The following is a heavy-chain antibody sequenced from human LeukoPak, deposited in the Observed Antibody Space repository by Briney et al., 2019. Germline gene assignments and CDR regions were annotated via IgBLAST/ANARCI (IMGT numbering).Heavy chain of an antibody. CDR1: GFTFSSYW. CDR3: ARGGYNYCLNY. D-gene: IGHD5-12*01. CDR2: INSDGSST. J-gene: IGHJ4*02. Sequence: GGSLRLSCAASGFTFSSYWMHWVRQAPGKGLVWVSRINSDGSSTSYADSVKGRFTISRDNAKNTLYLQMNSLRAEDTAVYYRARGGYNYCLNYWGQGTLVTVSS. V-gene: IGHV3-74*01.